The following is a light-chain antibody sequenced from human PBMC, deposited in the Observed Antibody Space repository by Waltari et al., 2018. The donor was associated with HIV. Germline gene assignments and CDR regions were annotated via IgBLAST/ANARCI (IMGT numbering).Light chain of an antibody. J-gene: IGLJ2*01. CDR1: STDSRFYQY. Sequence: QSALTQPASVSGFLGQSINISCTGISTDSRFYQYVSWYQQYPGKIPRLIIFDINNRPSGVSVHFSGSRSGNPASLTFSGLQSGDEAHYYCASNRLDYTLIFGGGTKLTVL. V-gene: IGLV2-14*03. CDR2: DIN. CDR3: ASNRLDYTLI.